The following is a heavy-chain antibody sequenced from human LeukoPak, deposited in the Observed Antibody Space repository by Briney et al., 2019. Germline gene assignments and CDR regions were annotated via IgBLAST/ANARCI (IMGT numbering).Heavy chain of an antibody. D-gene: IGHD2-15*01. J-gene: IGHJ4*02. CDR1: GYTFTGYY. V-gene: IGHV1-2*06. Sequence: ASVKVSCKASGYTFTGYYMHWVRQAPGQGLEWMGRINPNSGGTNYAQKFQGRVTMTRDTSISTAYMELRRLRSDDTAVYYCARVQCSGGSCYSGYWGQGTLVTVSS. CDR3: ARVQCSGGSCYSGY. CDR2: INPNSGGT.